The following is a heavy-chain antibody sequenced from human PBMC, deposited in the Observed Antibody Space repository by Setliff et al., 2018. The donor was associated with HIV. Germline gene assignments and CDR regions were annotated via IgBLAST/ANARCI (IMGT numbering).Heavy chain of an antibody. Sequence: SETLSLTCAVYGGSFSGNYWNWIRQPPGKGLEWIGEINHSANTYHNPSLKSRVTISVEASKNQISLKLTAVTAADSAVYYCAREGDGIDFWGQGTLVTVSS. CDR3: AREGDGIDF. V-gene: IGHV4-34*01. CDR2: INHSANT. D-gene: IGHD2-21*02. CDR1: GGSFSGNY. J-gene: IGHJ4*02.